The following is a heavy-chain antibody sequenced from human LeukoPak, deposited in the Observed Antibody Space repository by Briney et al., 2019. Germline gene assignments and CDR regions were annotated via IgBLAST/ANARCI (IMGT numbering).Heavy chain of an antibody. Sequence: ASLKVSCKASGYTFTSYYMHCVRQYPGQGLEWMGIINPSGGSTSYAQKFQGRVTMTRDTSTSTVYMELSSLRSEDTAVYYCARRYSSSYPLDYWGQGTLVTVSS. CDR1: GYTFTSYY. CDR2: INPSGGST. D-gene: IGHD6-6*01. CDR3: ARRYSSSYPLDY. V-gene: IGHV1-46*01. J-gene: IGHJ4*02.